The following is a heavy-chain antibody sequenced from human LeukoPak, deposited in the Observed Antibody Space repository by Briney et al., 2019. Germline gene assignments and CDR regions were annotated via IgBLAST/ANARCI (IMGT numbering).Heavy chain of an antibody. CDR1: GFTYSSYA. J-gene: IGHJ6*04. CDR2: ISGSGGST. CDR3: AELGITMIGGV. V-gene: IGHV3-23*01. Sequence: PGGSLRLSCAASGFTYSSYAMNWVRQAPGKGLEWVAAISGSGGSTYYADSVKGRFTISRDNSKNTLYLQMNSLRAEDTAVYYCAELGITMIGGVWGKGTTVTISS. D-gene: IGHD3-10*02.